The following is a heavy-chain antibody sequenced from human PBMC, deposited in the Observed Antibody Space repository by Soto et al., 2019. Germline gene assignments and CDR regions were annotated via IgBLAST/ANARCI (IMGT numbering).Heavy chain of an antibody. J-gene: IGHJ3*02. D-gene: IGHD5-18*01. CDR3: ARRYGTNAFDI. CDR2: IYYSGST. V-gene: IGHV4-59*01. Sequence: PSETLSLTCTVSGGSISSYYWSWIRQPPGKGLEWIGYIYYSGSTNYNPSLKSRVTISVDTSKNQFSLKLSSVTAADTAVYYCARRYGTNAFDIWGQGTMVTVS. CDR1: GGSISSYY.